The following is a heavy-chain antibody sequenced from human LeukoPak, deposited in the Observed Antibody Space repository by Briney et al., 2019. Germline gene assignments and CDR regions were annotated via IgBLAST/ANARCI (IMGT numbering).Heavy chain of an antibody. CDR3: AKDPATHYYDSSGYYPEYFQH. Sequence: PGGSLRLSCAASGFTFSSYAMSWVRQAPGKGLEWVSAISGSGGSTYYADSVKGRFTISRDNSKNTLYLQMNSLRAEDTAVYYCAKDPATHYYDSSGYYPEYFQHWGQGTLVTVSS. V-gene: IGHV3-23*01. J-gene: IGHJ1*01. CDR1: GFTFSSYA. CDR2: ISGSGGST. D-gene: IGHD3-22*01.